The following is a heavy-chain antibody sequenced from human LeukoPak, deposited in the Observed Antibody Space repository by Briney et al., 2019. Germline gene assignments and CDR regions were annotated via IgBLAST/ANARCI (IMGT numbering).Heavy chain of an antibody. Sequence: ASVKVSCKASGYTFTGYYMHWVRQAPGQGLEWMGWINPNSGGTNYAQKFQGWVTMTRDTSISTAYMELSSLRSEDTAVYYCARVRFDYYYGMDVWGQGTTVTVSS. CDR2: INPNSGGT. CDR1: GYTFTGYY. V-gene: IGHV1-2*04. J-gene: IGHJ6*02. D-gene: IGHD3-3*01. CDR3: ARVRFDYYYGMDV.